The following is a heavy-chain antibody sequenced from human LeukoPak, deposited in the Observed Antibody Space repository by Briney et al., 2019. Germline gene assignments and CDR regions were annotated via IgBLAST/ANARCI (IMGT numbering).Heavy chain of an antibody. CDR2: INHSGST. CDR3: ASQYCSGGSCYQNWFDP. J-gene: IGHJ5*02. V-gene: IGHV4-34*01. CDR1: GGSFSGYY. D-gene: IGHD2-15*01. Sequence: PSETLSLTCAVYGGSFSGYYWSWIRQSPGKGLEWIGEINHSGSTNYNPSLKSRVTISVDTSKNQFSLKLSSVTAADTAVYYCASQYCSGGSCYQNWFDPWGQGTLVTVSS.